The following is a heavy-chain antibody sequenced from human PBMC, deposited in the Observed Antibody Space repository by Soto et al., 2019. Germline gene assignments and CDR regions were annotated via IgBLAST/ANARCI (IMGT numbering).Heavy chain of an antibody. CDR3: ARAKGSSSWYYMGW. CDR1: GFTFSSYG. V-gene: IGHV3-33*01. D-gene: IGHD6-13*01. Sequence: GGSLRLSCAASGFTFSSYGMHWVRQAPGKGLEWVAVIWYDGSNKYYADSVKGRFTISRDNSKNTLYLQMNSLRAEDTAVYYCARAKGSSSWYYMGWGGRGTTVT. CDR2: IWYDGSNK. J-gene: IGHJ6*03.